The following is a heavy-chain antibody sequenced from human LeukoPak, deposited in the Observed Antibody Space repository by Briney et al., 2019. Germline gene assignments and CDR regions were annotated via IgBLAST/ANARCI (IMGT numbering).Heavy chain of an antibody. Sequence: SQTLSLTCTVSGGSFSSGDYYWSWIRQHPGKGLEWIGYTSYSGSTYYNPSLKSRVIISVDTSKNQFSLRLSSVTAADTAVYYCAGEVTGEHWFDPWGQGTLVTVSS. D-gene: IGHD7-27*01. J-gene: IGHJ5*02. CDR3: AGEVTGEHWFDP. V-gene: IGHV4-31*03. CDR1: GGSFSSGDYY. CDR2: TSYSGST.